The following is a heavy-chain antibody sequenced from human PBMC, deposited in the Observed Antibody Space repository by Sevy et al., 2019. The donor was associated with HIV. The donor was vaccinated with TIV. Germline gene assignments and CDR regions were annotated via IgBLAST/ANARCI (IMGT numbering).Heavy chain of an antibody. Sequence: SETLSLTCTVSGGSISSYYWSWIRQPPGKGLEWIGYIYYSGSTNYNPSLKSRVTISVDTSKNQFSLKLSSVTAADTAVYYCARGLNCSGGSCYPNDYWGQGTLVTVSS. J-gene: IGHJ4*02. CDR2: IYYSGST. CDR1: GGSISSYY. CDR3: ARGLNCSGGSCYPNDY. D-gene: IGHD2-15*01. V-gene: IGHV4-59*01.